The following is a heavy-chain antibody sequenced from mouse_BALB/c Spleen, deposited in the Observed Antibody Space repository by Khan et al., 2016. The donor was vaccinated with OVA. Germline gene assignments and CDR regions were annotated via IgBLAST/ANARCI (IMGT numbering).Heavy chain of an antibody. J-gene: IGHJ3*01. V-gene: IGHV1-4*01. CDR3: VKDRAYHRSDGWFAY. D-gene: IGHD2-14*01. CDR1: GYTFTSYT. Sequence: QVQLQQSGAELARPGASVKMSCKASGYTFTSYTIHWIKQRPGQGLEWIGYINPSNGYTNYNQKFKDKATLTTDKSSTTAYLQLSSLTSDDSAVYTSVKDRAYHRSDGWFAYWGQGTLVTVSA. CDR2: INPSNGYT.